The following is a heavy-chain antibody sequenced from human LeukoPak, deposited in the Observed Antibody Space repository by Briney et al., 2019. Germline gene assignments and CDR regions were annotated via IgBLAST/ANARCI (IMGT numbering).Heavy chain of an antibody. J-gene: IGHJ6*03. V-gene: IGHV3-30*02. D-gene: IGHD3-10*01. CDR1: GFTLTHYG. CDR2: IQYDESNK. Sequence: QTGGSLRLSCTASGFTLTHYGMHWVRQAPGKGLEWVAFIQYDESNKYYADSVKGRFTISRDNAKNSLYLQMNSLRADDTAVYYCARFAAGGSYYYYMGVWGKGTTVTVSS. CDR3: ARFAAGGSYYYYMGV.